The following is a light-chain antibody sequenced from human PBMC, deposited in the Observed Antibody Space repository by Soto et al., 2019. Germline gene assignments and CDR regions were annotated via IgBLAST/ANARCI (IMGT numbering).Light chain of an antibody. CDR2: DAS. CDR1: QSVSSY. CDR3: QQRSNWPPVAT. Sequence: EIVLTQSPATLSLSPGERATLSCRASQSVSSYLAWYQQKPGQAPRLLIYDASNMATGIPARFSGSGSGTDFTLPISSLEPEDFAVYYRQQRSNWPPVATFSGGTKVEIK. V-gene: IGKV3-11*01. J-gene: IGKJ4*01.